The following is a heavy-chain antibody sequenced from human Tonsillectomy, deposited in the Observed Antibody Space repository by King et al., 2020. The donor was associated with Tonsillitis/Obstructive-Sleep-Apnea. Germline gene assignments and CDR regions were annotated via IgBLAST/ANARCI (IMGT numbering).Heavy chain of an antibody. CDR1: GGSFSGYY. J-gene: IGHJ4*02. D-gene: IGHD2-2*01. V-gene: IGHV4-34*01. Sequence: VQLQQWGAGLLKPSETLSLPCAVSGGSFSGYYWSWIRQPPGKGLEWIGEINHSGSTNYNPPLKSRVTISVDTSKNQLSLKLSSVTAADTAVYYCAREELVLVPAAMGGGFDYWGQGTLVTVSS. CDR3: AREELVLVPAAMGGGFDY. CDR2: INHSGST.